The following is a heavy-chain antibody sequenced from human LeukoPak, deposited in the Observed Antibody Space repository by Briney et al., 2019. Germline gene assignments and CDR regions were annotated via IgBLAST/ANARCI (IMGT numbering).Heavy chain of an antibody. CDR1: GFTFSSYS. D-gene: IGHD3-10*01. V-gene: IGHV3-21*01. CDR3: ARDSGTMVRGVTFGYHYYGMDV. J-gene: IGHJ6*02. CDR2: ISSSSSYI. Sequence: PGGSLRLSCAASGFTFSSYSMSWVRQAPGKGLEWVSFISSSSSYIYYADSVKGRFTISRDNAKNSLYLQMNSLRAEDTAVYYCARDSGTMVRGVTFGYHYYGMDVWGQGTTVTVSS.